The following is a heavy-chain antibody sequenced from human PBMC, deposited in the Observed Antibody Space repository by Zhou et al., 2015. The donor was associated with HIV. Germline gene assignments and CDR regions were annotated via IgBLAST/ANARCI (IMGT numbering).Heavy chain of an antibody. V-gene: IGHV3-30*02. CDR3: AKDRLELRGYFDY. CDR2: IRYDGSNK. J-gene: IGHJ4*02. D-gene: IGHD1-7*01. Sequence: QVQLVESGGGVVQPGGSLRLSCAASGFTFSSYGMHWVRQAPGKGLEWVAFIRYDGSNKYYADSVKGRFTISRDNSKNTLYLQMNSLRAEDTAVYYCAKDRLELRGYFDYWGQGTLVTVSS. CDR1: GFTFSSYG.